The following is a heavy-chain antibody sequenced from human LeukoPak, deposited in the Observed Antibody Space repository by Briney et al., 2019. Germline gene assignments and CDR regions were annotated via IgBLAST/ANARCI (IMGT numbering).Heavy chain of an antibody. Sequence: ASVKVSCKASGYTFTGYYMHWVRQAPGQGLEWMGWINPNSGGTNYAQKFQDWVTMTRDTSISTAYMELSRLRSDDTAVYYCARDSPYSSGWPDLDYWGQGTLVTVSS. V-gene: IGHV1-2*04. D-gene: IGHD6-19*01. CDR2: INPNSGGT. J-gene: IGHJ4*02. CDR1: GYTFTGYY. CDR3: ARDSPYSSGWPDLDY.